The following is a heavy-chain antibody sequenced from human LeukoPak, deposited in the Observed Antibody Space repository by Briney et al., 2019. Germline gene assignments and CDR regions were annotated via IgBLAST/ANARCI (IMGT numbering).Heavy chain of an antibody. V-gene: IGHV4-39*01. J-gene: IGHJ4*01. CDR1: GGSISSSSYY. CDR2: IYYSGST. CDR3: ASSITMIVVVTRFDY. D-gene: IGHD3-22*01. Sequence: SETLSLTCTVSGGSISSSSYYWGWIRQPPGKGLEWIASIYYSGSTYYNPSLKSRVTISVDTSKNQFSLKLSSVTAADTAVYYCASSITMIVVVTRFDYWGQGTLVTVSS.